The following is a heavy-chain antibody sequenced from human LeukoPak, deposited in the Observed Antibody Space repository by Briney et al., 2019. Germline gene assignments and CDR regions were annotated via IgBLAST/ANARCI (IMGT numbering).Heavy chain of an antibody. J-gene: IGHJ6*03. Sequence: PGGSLRLSCAASGFTFSDYYMSWIRQAPGKGLEWVSYISSSGSTIYYADSVKGRFTISRDNAKNSLYLQMNSLRAEDTAVYYCARDRSLSHGDCVKRPTYYYYYMDVWGKGTTVTVSS. CDR2: ISSSGSTI. V-gene: IGHV3-11*04. D-gene: IGHD2-21*02. CDR1: GFTFSDYY. CDR3: ARDRSLSHGDCVKRPTYYYYYMDV.